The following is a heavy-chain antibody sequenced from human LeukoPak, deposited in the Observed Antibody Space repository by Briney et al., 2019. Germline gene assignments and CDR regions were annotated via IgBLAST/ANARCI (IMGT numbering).Heavy chain of an antibody. CDR3: ARVRYYDSSALGDY. Sequence: GGSLRLSCAASGFTFSSYEMNWVRQAPGKGLEWVSYISISGITVYYVDSVKGRFTISRDNAKNSLYLQMNNLRAEDTAVYYCARVRYYDSSALGDYWGQGTVVTVSS. D-gene: IGHD3-22*01. CDR1: GFTFSSYE. V-gene: IGHV3-48*03. CDR2: ISISGITV. J-gene: IGHJ4*02.